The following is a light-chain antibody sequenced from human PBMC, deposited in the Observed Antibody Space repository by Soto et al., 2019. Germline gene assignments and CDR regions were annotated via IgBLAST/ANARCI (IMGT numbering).Light chain of an antibody. CDR3: SSYTSSSTLYV. Sequence: QSVLTQPASVYGSPGRSITISCTGTSSDVGGYNYVSWYQQHPGKAPKLMIYDVSNRPSGVSNRFSGSKSGNTASLTISGLQAEDEADYYCSSYTSSSTLYVFGTGTKATVL. J-gene: IGLJ1*01. CDR2: DVS. CDR1: SSDVGGYNY. V-gene: IGLV2-14*01.